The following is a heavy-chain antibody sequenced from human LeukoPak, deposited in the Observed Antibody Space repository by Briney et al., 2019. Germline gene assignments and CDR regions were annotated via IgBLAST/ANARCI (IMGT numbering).Heavy chain of an antibody. CDR3: ARGDRWAISKKYYYYYGMDV. J-gene: IGHJ6*02. Sequence: GGSLRLSCAASGFTFSSYSMNWVRQAPGKGLEWVSSISSSSSYIYYADSVKGRFTISRDNAKNSLYLQMNSVRAEDTAVYYCARGDRWAISKKYYYYYGMDVWGQGTTVTVSS. D-gene: IGHD3-9*01. CDR2: ISSSSSYI. CDR1: GFTFSSYS. V-gene: IGHV3-21*01.